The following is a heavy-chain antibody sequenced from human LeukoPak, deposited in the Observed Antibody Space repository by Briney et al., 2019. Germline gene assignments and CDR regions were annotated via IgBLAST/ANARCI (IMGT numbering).Heavy chain of an antibody. CDR2: ISGNRGST. J-gene: IGHJ4*02. CDR3: AKDNYDSSGYYFGNLDY. V-gene: IGHV3-23*01. Sequence: GGSLRLSCAASGFTFSSYAMSWVRQAPGKGLEWVSAISGNRGSTYYADSVKGRFTISRDNSKNTLYLQMNSLRAEDTAVYYCAKDNYDSSGYYFGNLDYWGQGTLVTVSS. D-gene: IGHD3-22*01. CDR1: GFTFSSYA.